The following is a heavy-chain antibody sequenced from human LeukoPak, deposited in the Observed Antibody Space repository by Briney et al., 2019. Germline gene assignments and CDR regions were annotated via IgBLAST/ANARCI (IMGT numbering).Heavy chain of an antibody. Sequence: GGSLRLSCAASGFTFSSYAMSWVRQAPGKGLEWVSAISGSGGSTYYADSVKGRFTISRDNSKNTLYLQMKNLRAEDTAVYYCAKDSAAGPENFDYWGQGTLVTVSS. V-gene: IGHV3-23*01. D-gene: IGHD6-13*01. CDR3: AKDSAAGPENFDY. CDR1: GFTFSSYA. J-gene: IGHJ4*02. CDR2: ISGSGGST.